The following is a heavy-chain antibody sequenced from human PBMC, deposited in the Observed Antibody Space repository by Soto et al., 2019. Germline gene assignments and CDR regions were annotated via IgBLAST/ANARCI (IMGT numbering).Heavy chain of an antibody. V-gene: IGHV3-53*01. CDR1: GFTVSSNY. CDR3: ARDRNSEGAFDI. CDR2: IYSGGST. J-gene: IGHJ3*02. Sequence: EVQLVESGGGLIQPGGSLRLSCAASGFTVSSNYMSWVRQAPGKGLEWVSVIYSGGSTYYADSVKGRFTISRDNSKNTLYLQMNSLIAEDTAVFYCARDRNSEGAFDICGQGTMVTVSS. D-gene: IGHD2-21*01.